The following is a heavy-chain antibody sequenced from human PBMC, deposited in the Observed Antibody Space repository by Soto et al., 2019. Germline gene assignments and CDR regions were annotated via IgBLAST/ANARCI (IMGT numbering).Heavy chain of an antibody. J-gene: IGHJ6*03. CDR2: ISYDGSNK. D-gene: IGHD3-10*01. Sequence: QVQLVESGGGVVQPGRSLRLSCAASGFTFSSYGMHWVRQAPGKGLEWVAVISYDGSNKYYADSVKGRFTISRDNSKNTLYLQMNSLRAEDTAVYYCAKDALWFGEREHYYYYMDVWDKGTTVTVSS. CDR1: GFTFSSYG. V-gene: IGHV3-30*18. CDR3: AKDALWFGEREHYYYYMDV.